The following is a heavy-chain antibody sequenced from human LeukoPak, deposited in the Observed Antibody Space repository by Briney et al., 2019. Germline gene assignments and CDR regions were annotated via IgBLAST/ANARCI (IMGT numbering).Heavy chain of an antibody. CDR1: GHSISIGSYY. CDR2: MNTTGST. V-gene: IGHV4-61*09. Sequence: SETLSLTCTVSGHSISIGSYYWSWLRRPAGKGLEWIGHMNTTGSTKYNPSHKSRVTISVDTSNNQFSLKLSSVTAADTAVYYCARDWDFWGQGTLVTVSS. CDR3: ARDWDF. J-gene: IGHJ4*02.